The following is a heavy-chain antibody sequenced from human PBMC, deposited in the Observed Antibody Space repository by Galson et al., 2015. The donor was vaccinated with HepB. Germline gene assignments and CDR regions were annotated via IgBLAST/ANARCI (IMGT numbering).Heavy chain of an antibody. D-gene: IGHD6-19*01. CDR3: AKDTIPPQWLVSYYYYYYGMDV. CDR1: GFTFSSYA. V-gene: IGHV3-23*01. J-gene: IGHJ6*02. Sequence: SLRLSCAASGFTFSSYAMSWVRQAPGKGLEWVSAISGSGGSTYYADSVKGRFTISRDNSKNTLYLQMNSLRAEDTAVYYCAKDTIPPQWLVSYYYYYYGMDVWGQGTTVTVSS. CDR2: ISGSGGST.